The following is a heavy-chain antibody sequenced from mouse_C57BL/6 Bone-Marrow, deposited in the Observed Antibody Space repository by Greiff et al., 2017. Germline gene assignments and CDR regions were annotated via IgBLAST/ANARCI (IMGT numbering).Heavy chain of an antibody. J-gene: IGHJ4*01. CDR2: IWSGGST. CDR3: ARTHGGAMDY. Sequence: VKLVESGPGLVQPSQSLSITCTVSGFSLTSYGVHWVRQSPGKGLEWLGVIWSGGSTDYNAAFISRLSISKDNYKSQVFFKMNSLPADDTAIYYCARTHGGAMDYWGQGASVTVSS. CDR1: GFSLTSYG. V-gene: IGHV2-2*01.